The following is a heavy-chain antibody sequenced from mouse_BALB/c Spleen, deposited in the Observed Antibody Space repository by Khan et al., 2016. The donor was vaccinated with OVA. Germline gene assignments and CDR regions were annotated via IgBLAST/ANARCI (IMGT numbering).Heavy chain of an antibody. J-gene: IGHJ2*01. CDR3: VREAYRYDEYYFDY. Sequence: VESGGDLVKPGGSLKLSCAVSGFTFSSYVMSWVRQTPEKRLEWVGSISSGGTPAYPDSLKGRFTISRDNARNTLYLQMSSRRSEETAMYYCVREAYRYDEYYFDYWGQGTTLTVSS. CDR1: GFTFSSYV. CDR2: ISSGGTP. D-gene: IGHD2-14*01. V-gene: IGHV5-6-5*01.